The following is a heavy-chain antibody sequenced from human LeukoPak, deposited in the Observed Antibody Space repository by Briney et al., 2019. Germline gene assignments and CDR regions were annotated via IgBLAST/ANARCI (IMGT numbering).Heavy chain of an antibody. V-gene: IGHV4-39*01. CDR2: IYYSGST. CDR1: GGSISSSSYY. Sequence: PSGTLSLTCTVSGGSISSSSYYWGWIRQPPGKGLEWIGSIYYSGSTYYNPSLKSRVTISVDTSKNQFSLKLSSVTAAHTAAYYCARQGWFGELLSPLDYWGQGTLVTVSS. J-gene: IGHJ4*02. D-gene: IGHD3-10*01. CDR3: ARQGWFGELLSPLDY.